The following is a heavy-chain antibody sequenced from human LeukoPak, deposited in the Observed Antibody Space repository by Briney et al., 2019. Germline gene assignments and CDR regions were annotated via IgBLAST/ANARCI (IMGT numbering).Heavy chain of an antibody. CDR1: GFSFNNYD. Sequence: GGSLRLSCAASGFSFNNYDMYWVRQAPGKGLEWVAFIRYDGSNKYYADSVKGRFTISRDNSKNTLYLQMNSLRAEDTAVFYCARRTLLRGVIIKDDYWGQGTLVTVSS. D-gene: IGHD3-10*01. J-gene: IGHJ4*02. CDR3: ARRTLLRGVIIKDDY. CDR2: IRYDGSNK. V-gene: IGHV3-30*02.